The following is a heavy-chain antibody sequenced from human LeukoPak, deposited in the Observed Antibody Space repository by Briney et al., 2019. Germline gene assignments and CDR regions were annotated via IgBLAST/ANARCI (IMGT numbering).Heavy chain of an antibody. CDR2: IYPADSDI. V-gene: IGHV5-51*01. D-gene: IGHD2-15*01. Sequence: GESLKISCKGSGYSINNYWIGWVRQMPGRGLEWMGIIYPADSDIRYSPSFQGQVTISADKSISTAYLQWSSLKASDTAMYYCARQEYCSGGSCYTWFDPWGQGTLVIVSS. J-gene: IGHJ5*02. CDR3: ARQEYCSGGSCYTWFDP. CDR1: GYSINNYW.